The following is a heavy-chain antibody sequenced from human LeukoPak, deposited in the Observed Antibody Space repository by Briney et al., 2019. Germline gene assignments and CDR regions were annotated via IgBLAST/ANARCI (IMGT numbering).Heavy chain of an antibody. D-gene: IGHD3-10*01. J-gene: IGHJ4*02. CDR2: ISGSGGST. Sequence: GGSLRLSCAASGFTFSSYAMSWVRQAPGKGLEWVSGISGSGGSTYYADSVKGRFTISRDNSKNRLYLQMNSLRAEDTALYYCAKHGPAGSQSFDYWGQGTLVTVSS. CDR1: GFTFSSYA. CDR3: AKHGPAGSQSFDY. V-gene: IGHV3-23*01.